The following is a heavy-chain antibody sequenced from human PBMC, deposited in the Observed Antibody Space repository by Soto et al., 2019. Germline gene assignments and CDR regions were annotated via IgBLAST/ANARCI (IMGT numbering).Heavy chain of an antibody. Sequence: QITLNESGPTQVKPRQTLTLTCTFSGFSLTTSGVGVGCIRQSPGKAPEWLALIYWDDDKRYSQSLKSRLTIPKDTSKNQVVLTMADLDPADTATYYCAHRVLRTVFGLVTTTAIYFDFWGQGTPVAVSS. D-gene: IGHD3-3*01. CDR1: GFSLTTSGVG. CDR3: AHRVLRTVFGLVTTTAIYFDF. J-gene: IGHJ4*02. V-gene: IGHV2-5*02. CDR2: IYWDDDK.